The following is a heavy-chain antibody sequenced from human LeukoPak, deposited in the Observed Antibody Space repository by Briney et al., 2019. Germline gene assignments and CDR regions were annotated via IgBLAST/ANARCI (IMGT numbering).Heavy chain of an antibody. CDR1: GGTYSSYA. V-gene: IGHV1-69*01. CDR2: IIHFFGTA. J-gene: IGHJ4*02. CDR3: AWGPVDAAMDPLYYFDY. Sequence: GSSVKVSCKASGGTYSSYAISWVGQAPGQGLEWMGGIIHFFGTANYAQKFQGSVTMSADESTSTAYMALSRLRSEDTAEYYCAWGPVDAAMDPLYYFDYWGQGTLVTVSS. D-gene: IGHD5-18*01.